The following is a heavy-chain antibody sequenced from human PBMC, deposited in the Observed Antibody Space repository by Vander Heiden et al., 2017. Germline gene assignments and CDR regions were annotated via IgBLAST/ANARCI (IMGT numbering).Heavy chain of an antibody. CDR2: IKEDGSGK. Sequence: EVQLVGSGGGWVKPGGSLRLSWPASASTFSRYWIGWVRQDEGKGLEWVANIKEDGSGKSYVDSEKGQFTISRDNAKIAWYLQMNSLRAEDTAVYYCARDRGGGWIVRGGFDYWGQVTLITVSS. CDR1: ASTFSRYW. J-gene: IGHJ4*02. CDR3: ARDRGGGWIVRGGFDY. V-gene: IGHV3-7*01. D-gene: IGHD6-19*01.